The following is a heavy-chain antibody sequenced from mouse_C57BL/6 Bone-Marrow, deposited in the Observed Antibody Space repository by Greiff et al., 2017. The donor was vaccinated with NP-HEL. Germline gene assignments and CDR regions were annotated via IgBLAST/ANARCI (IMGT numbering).Heavy chain of an antibody. CDR3: ARRGY. Sequence: EVKLQESGPGLVKPSQSLSLTCSVTGYSFTSGYFWNWIRQSPGNKLVWMGYIRYDGSNNYNPTFKDRTTITPDTSKNQSFMKSNSETSEDTATYYCARRGYWGQGTTLTVSS. CDR1: GYSFTSGYF. V-gene: IGHV3-6*01. J-gene: IGHJ2*01. CDR2: IRYDGSN.